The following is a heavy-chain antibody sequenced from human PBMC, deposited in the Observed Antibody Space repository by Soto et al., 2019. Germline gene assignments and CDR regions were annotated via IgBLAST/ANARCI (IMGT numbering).Heavy chain of an antibody. D-gene: IGHD3-16*02. Sequence: ASVKVSCKASGYTFTSYDTNWVRQATGQGLEWMGWMNPNSGNTGFAQKFQGRVTMTRNTSISTAYMELSSLRSEDTAMYYCAREIVSWFDPWGQGTLVTSPQ. J-gene: IGHJ5*02. V-gene: IGHV1-8*01. CDR3: AREIVSWFDP. CDR1: GYTFTSYD. CDR2: MNPNSGNT.